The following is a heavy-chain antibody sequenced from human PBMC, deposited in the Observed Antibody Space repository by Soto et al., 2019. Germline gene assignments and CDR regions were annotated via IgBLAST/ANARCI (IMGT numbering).Heavy chain of an antibody. J-gene: IGHJ4*02. D-gene: IGHD6-25*01. CDR1: GFTFSNYA. V-gene: IGHV3-23*01. CDR3: AKFFVETGSNSGWPWSFHY. CDR2: ISGSGGTT. Sequence: EVQLLESGGGLVQPGRSLRLSCAASGFTFSNYAMSWVRQAPGQGLDWVSAISGSGGTTYYADSVKGRFTISRDNSKNTLFLQMNSLRAEAAAMYYSAKFFVETGSNSGWPWSFHYWGQGTLVTVSS.